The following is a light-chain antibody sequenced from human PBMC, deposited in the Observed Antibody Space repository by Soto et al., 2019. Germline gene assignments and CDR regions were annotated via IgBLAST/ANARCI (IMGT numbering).Light chain of an antibody. CDR3: QQYYSTPQT. CDR2: WAS. CDR1: QSVLYSSNNKNY. J-gene: IGKJ3*01. V-gene: IGKV4-1*01. Sequence: DIVMTQSPDSLAVSLGERATINCKSSQSVLYSSNNKNYLAWYQQKPGQPPKLLIYWASTRESGVPDRFSGSGSGTDFTRTISSLQAEDVAVYYCQQYYSTPQTFGPGTKVDIK.